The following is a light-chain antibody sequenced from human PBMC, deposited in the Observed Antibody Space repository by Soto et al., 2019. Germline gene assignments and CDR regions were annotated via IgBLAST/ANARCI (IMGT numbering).Light chain of an antibody. Sequence: ILLTQSPATLSLSAGERATLSCRASQSVSSYLAWYQQKPGQAPSLLIDGASNRATGVSARFSGSGSGTEFTLTISSLEPQDFGVYYCQQRSTWPPGITFGQGTRLEIK. CDR1: QSVSSY. V-gene: IGKV3-11*01. CDR3: QQRSTWPPGIT. CDR2: GAS. J-gene: IGKJ5*01.